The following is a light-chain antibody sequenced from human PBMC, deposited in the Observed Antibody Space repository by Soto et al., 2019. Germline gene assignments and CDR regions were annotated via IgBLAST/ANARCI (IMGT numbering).Light chain of an antibody. CDR3: QSYDNSLSGPV. CDR1: SSNIGAGID. Sequence: QAVVTQAPSVSGTPGQRVTISCSGSSSNIGAGIDVHWYQKFPGTAPKLLIYANTNRPSGVPDRFSGSKSGTSASLAITGLQAEDEADYYCQSYDNSLSGPVFGGGTKLTVL. J-gene: IGLJ2*01. CDR2: ANT. V-gene: IGLV1-40*01.